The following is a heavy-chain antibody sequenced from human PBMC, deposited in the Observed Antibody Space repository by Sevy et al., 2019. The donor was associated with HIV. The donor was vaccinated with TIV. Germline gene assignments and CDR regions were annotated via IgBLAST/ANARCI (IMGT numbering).Heavy chain of an antibody. CDR1: GFTFSSYA. V-gene: IGHV3-30*09. D-gene: IGHD2-21*02. J-gene: IGHJ4*02. CDR3: AGVGVSYCTDDCYHRFDY. Sequence: GGSLRLSCAASGFTFSSYALLWVRQAPGKGLEWVSLISYDGSKKYYSDSVKVGFAISKDESKTTLFLQMNSLRSEDTAIYYCAGVGVSYCTDDCYHRFDYWGRGTLVTVSS. CDR2: ISYDGSKK.